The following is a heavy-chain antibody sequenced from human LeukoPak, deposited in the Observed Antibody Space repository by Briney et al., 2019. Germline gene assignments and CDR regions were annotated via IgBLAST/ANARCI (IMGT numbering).Heavy chain of an antibody. V-gene: IGHV3-23*01. CDR1: GFTFSNYA. CDR2: VSASGDFT. CDR3: AKCTTGNAHYPIDY. J-gene: IGHJ4*02. D-gene: IGHD4-17*01. Sequence: QPGGSLRLSCAASGFTFSNYAMGWVRQAPGKGLEWVSAVSASGDFTYYADSVKGRFTISRDNSRNTLYLQMNSLRAEDSAVFYCAKCTTGNAHYPIDYWGQGALVTVSS.